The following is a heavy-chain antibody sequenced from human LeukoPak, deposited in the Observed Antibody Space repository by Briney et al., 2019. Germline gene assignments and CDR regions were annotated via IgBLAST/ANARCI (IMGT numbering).Heavy chain of an antibody. D-gene: IGHD6-13*01. Sequence: ASVKVSCKASGYTFTSYGISWVRQAPGQGLEWMGWVSAYNGNTNYAQKLQGRVTMTTDTSTSTAYMELRSLRSDDTAVYYCARDLVIAAAVNLNYWGQGTLVTVSS. CDR2: VSAYNGNT. J-gene: IGHJ4*02. CDR3: ARDLVIAAAVNLNY. CDR1: GYTFTSYG. V-gene: IGHV1-18*01.